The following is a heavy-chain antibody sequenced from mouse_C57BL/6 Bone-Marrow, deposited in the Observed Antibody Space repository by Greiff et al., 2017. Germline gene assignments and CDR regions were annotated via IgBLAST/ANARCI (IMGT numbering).Heavy chain of an antibody. CDR3: ARTLLRYPDYFDY. CDR1: GFNIKNTY. D-gene: IGHD1-1*01. J-gene: IGHJ2*01. Sequence: VQLQQSVAELVRPGASVKLSCTASGFNIKNTYMHWVKQRPEKGLEWIGRIDPANGNTKSAPKFHGKVPIPADTSSNTASLQLSSLTSEDTAIYYGARTLLRYPDYFDYWGQGTTLTVSS. CDR2: IDPANGNT. V-gene: IGHV14-3*01.